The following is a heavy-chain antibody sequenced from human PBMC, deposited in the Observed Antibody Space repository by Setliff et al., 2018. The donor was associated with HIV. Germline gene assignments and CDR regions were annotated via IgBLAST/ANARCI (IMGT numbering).Heavy chain of an antibody. D-gene: IGHD3-3*01. J-gene: IGHJ5*02. Sequence: VKVSCKASGDTFRSYAISWVRRAPGQGLEWMGRIVPTLGSVNYAQKFQGRVTITADKPTTTAYMQIVGLTSEDTAIYYCARVIGDDFWSGTSNWFDPWGQGTVVTVSS. CDR3: ARVIGDDFWSGTSNWFDP. V-gene: IGHV1-69*04. CDR1: GDTFRSYA. CDR2: IVPTLGSV.